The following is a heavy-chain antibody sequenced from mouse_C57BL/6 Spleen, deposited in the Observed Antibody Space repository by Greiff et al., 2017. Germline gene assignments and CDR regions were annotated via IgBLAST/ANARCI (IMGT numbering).Heavy chain of an antibody. Sequence: QVQLQQSGPELVKPGASVKLSCKASGYTFTSYDINWVKQRPGQGLEWIGWIYPRDGSTKYNEKFKGKATLTVDTSSSTAYMELHSLTSEDSAVYFWALYYSNYAWYFDVWGTGTTVTVSS. V-gene: IGHV1-85*01. J-gene: IGHJ1*03. D-gene: IGHD2-5*01. CDR1: GYTFTSYD. CDR3: ALYYSNYAWYFDV. CDR2: IYPRDGST.